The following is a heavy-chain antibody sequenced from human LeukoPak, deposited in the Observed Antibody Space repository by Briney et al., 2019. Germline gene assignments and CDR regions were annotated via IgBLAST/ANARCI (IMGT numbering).Heavy chain of an antibody. V-gene: IGHV1-2*02. CDR1: GYTFTGYY. D-gene: IGHD3-16*02. Sequence: GASVKVSCKASGYTFTGYYMHWVRQAPGQGLEWMGWINPNSGGRNYAQEIQGRVTMTRDTSISTDYMELSRLGSDDTAVYCSAQRDMITFGGVIVSLHFDYWGQGTLVTVSS. CDR2: INPNSGGR. J-gene: IGHJ4*02. CDR3: AQRDMITFGGVIVSLHFDY.